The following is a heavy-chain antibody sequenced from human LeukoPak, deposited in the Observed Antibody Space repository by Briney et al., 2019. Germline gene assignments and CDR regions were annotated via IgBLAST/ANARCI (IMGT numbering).Heavy chain of an antibody. V-gene: IGHV3-23*01. J-gene: IGHJ4*02. CDR1: GFTFSSYG. D-gene: IGHD6-13*01. Sequence: GGSLRLSCAASGFTFSSYGMSWVRQAPGKGLEWVSLISGSGSSTYYADSVKGRFTISRDNSKNTLHLQMYSLRAEDTAVYYCAKRGFIAGNPTDFDYWGQGTLVTVSS. CDR2: ISGSGSST. CDR3: AKRGFIAGNPTDFDY.